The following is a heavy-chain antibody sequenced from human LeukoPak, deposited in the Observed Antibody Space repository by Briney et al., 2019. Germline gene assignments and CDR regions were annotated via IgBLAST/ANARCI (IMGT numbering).Heavy chain of an antibody. CDR1: GGSISNYY. Sequence: SETLSLTCTVSGGSISNYYWSWIRQTPGKGLEWIGYIHYSGRTQYNPSIKSRLTISVDSSMNQFSLKLSSVTAADTAVYYCARHFGSGTYPLDYWGQGTLVTVSS. V-gene: IGHV4-59*08. CDR2: IHYSGRT. CDR3: ARHFGSGTYPLDY. D-gene: IGHD3-10*01. J-gene: IGHJ4*02.